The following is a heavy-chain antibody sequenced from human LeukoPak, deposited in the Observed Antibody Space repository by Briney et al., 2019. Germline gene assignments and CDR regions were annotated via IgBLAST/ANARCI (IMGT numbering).Heavy chain of an antibody. V-gene: IGHV3-73*01. J-gene: IGHJ5*02. CDR3: TRGSGTINWFDP. CDR2: IRSKANSYAT. CDR1: GFTFSASA. Sequence: QAGRSLTLSCAASGFTFSASAMRWVRQASGNGLGWVGCIRSKANSYATAYAASVKGRFTISRDDSKNTAYLQMNSLKTEDTAVYYCTRGSGTINWFDPWGQGTLVTVSS. D-gene: IGHD2-15*01.